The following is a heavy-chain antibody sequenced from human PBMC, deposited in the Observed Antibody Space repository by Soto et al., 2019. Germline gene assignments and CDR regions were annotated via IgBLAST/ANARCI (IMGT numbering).Heavy chain of an antibody. D-gene: IGHD6-13*01. CDR2: INPSGGST. J-gene: IGHJ5*02. CDR3: ARAGASSSWYWVWFDP. Sequence: ASVKVSCKASGYTFTSYYMHWVRQAPGQGLEWMGIINPSGGSTGYEQKFQGRGTMTRDTSTSKVYMELSSLRSEDTAVYYCARAGASSSWYWVWFDPWGQGTLVTVSS. V-gene: IGHV1-46*03. CDR1: GYTFTSYY.